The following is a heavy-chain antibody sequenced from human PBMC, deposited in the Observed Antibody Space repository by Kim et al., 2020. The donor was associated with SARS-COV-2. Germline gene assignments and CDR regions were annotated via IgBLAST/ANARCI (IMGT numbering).Heavy chain of an antibody. CDR2: ISAYNGNT. J-gene: IGHJ6*02. D-gene: IGHD2-2*01. Sequence: ASVKVSCKASGYTFTSYGISWVRQAPGQGLEWMGWISAYNGNTNYAQKLQGRVTMTTDTSTSTAYMELRSLRSDDTAVYYCAISRAGAYYYYGMDVWGQGTTVTVSS. CDR1: GYTFTSYG. V-gene: IGHV1-18*04. CDR3: AISRAGAYYYYGMDV.